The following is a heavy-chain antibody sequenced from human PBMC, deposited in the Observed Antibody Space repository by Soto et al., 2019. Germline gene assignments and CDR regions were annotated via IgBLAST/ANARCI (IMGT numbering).Heavy chain of an antibody. CDR2: VHYSWGS. D-gene: IGHD3-10*01. Sequence: QVQLQESGPGLVKPSDTLSLSCTVSGGSISSYHWSWIRQTPGKGLEWIGYVHYSWGSNYNPSVNSRVAISLATSNIQFSLTLTSVTATDRAVYYCARQGFGALPGLVDVWGQWTTVTVS. J-gene: IGHJ6*02. V-gene: IGHV4-59*08. CDR3: ARQGFGALPGLVDV. CDR1: GGSISSYH.